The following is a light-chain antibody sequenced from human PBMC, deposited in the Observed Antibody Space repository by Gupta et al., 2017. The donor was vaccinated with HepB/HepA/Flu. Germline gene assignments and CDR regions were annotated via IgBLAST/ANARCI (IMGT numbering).Light chain of an antibody. J-gene: IGKJ4*01. CDR1: QSISSY. CDR3: QQSYSTPVT. V-gene: IGKV1-39*01. CDR2: AAS. Sequence: DIQMNLSQSSLSESVGDRVTITCRASQSISSYLNWYQPKPGKAPKLLIYAASSLQSGVPSRFSGSGSGTDFTLPISSLQPEDFATYYCQQSYSTPVTFGGGTKVEIK.